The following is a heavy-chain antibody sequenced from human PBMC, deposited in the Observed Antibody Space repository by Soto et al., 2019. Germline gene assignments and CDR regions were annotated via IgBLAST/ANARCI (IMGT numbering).Heavy chain of an antibody. Sequence: PSETLSLTCIVSGGTISEKYWNWVRQPPGKGLEWIGLIFANGHTDYNPSPKSRVTMSVDESKNQFSLRLTYMTAADTAVYYCVASLAASGLHWLDLWGRGTLVTVSS. V-gene: IGHV4-4*07. CDR1: GGTISEKY. J-gene: IGHJ5*02. D-gene: IGHD6-13*01. CDR2: IFANGHT. CDR3: VASLAASGLHWLDL.